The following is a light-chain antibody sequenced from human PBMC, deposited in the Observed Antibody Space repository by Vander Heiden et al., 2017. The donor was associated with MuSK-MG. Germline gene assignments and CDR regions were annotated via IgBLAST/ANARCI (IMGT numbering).Light chain of an antibody. CDR3: RQHNSDSLT. CDR1: QRIRND. J-gene: IGKJ4*01. Sequence: QMTQSPSSLSASVGDQVTITCRATQRIRNDLAWYQQKTGKAPRRLINAAASLQSGGPSRFSGGGSGTEVTLTISSLQPEDVATYYCRQHNSDSLTFGGGTKVXIK. V-gene: IGKV1-17*01. CDR2: AAA.